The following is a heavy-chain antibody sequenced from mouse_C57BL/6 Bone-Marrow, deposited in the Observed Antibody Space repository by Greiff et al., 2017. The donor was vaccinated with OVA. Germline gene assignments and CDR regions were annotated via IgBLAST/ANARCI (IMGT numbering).Heavy chain of an antibody. D-gene: IGHD2-1*01. Sequence: DVQLVESGPGLVKPSQSLSLTCSVTGYSITSGYYWNWIRQFPGNKLEWMGYISYDGSNNYNPSLKNRISLTHDTSKKQLFLKLTSVTAEDSATYYCARDDYYYFDYWGQGTTITVTA. CDR1: GYSITSGYY. CDR3: ARDDYYYFDY. V-gene: IGHV3-6*01. J-gene: IGHJ2*01. CDR2: ISYDGSN.